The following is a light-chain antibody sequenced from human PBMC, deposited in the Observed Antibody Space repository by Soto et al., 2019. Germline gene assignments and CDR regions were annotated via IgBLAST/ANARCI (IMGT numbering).Light chain of an antibody. Sequence: EIVMTQSPATLSVSPGERATLSCRASQSISSEVGWYQQKPGQAPRVLIYGASTRATGVPPRFSGSGSGTALTLTTSSLQSADFALYYCLQYNIWSSITFGPGTRLEIK. V-gene: IGKV3-15*01. CDR1: QSISSE. J-gene: IGKJ5*01. CDR2: GAS. CDR3: LQYNIWSSIT.